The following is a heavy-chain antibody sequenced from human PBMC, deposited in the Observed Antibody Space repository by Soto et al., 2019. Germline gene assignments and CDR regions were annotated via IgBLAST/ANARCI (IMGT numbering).Heavy chain of an antibody. V-gene: IGHV3-30*18. CDR3: AKDARDIVVVVAATPGVMDV. CDR2: ISYDGSNK. Sequence: QVQLVESGGGVVQPGRSLRLSCAASGFTFSSYGMHWVRQAPGKGLEWVAVISYDGSNKYYADSVKGRFTISRDNSKNTLYLQMNSLRAEDTAVYYCAKDARDIVVVVAATPGVMDVWGQGTTVTVSS. D-gene: IGHD2-15*01. CDR1: GFTFSSYG. J-gene: IGHJ6*02.